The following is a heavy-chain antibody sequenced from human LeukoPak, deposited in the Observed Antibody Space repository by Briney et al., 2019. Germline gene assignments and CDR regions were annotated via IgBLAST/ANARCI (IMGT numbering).Heavy chain of an antibody. J-gene: IGHJ4*02. CDR2: ISAYNGNT. CDR1: XXXXTXYG. D-gene: IGHD3-10*02. V-gene: IGHV1-18*01. CDR3: ARDMLSNGLFDY. Sequence: KAXXXXXTXYGISXXRQAPGQGLEWMGWISAYNGNTNYAQKLQGRVTMTTDTSTSTAYMELRSLRSDDTAVYYCARDMLSNGLFDYWGQGTLVTVSS.